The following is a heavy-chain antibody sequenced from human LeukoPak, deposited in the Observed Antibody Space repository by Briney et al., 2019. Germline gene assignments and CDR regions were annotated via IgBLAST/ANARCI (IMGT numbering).Heavy chain of an antibody. CDR1: GYTFTGYY. V-gene: IGHV1-69*04. D-gene: IGHD6-19*01. J-gene: IGHJ1*01. Sequence: ASVKVSCKASGYTFTGYYMHWVRQAPGQGLEWMGRIIPIFGIANYAQKFQGRVTITADKSTSTAYMELSSLRSEDTAVYYCARESGSGWYGDLAEYFQHWGQGTLVTVSS. CDR3: ARESGSGWYGDLAEYFQH. CDR2: IIPIFGIA.